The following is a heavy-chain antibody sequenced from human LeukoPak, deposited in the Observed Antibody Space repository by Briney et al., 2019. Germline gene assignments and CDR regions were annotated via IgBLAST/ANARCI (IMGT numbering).Heavy chain of an antibody. V-gene: IGHV4-59*01. CDR3: ARSAVIAMFIDY. CDR2: IYYSGNT. J-gene: IGHJ4*02. CDR1: GGSISPYY. D-gene: IGHD3-10*02. Sequence: SSETLSLTCTVSGGSISPYYWSWIRRPPGKGLEWLGYIYYSGNTDYNPSLKSRIAIPVAKSTNQFYVKLSLVTAEDTADFSCARSAVIAMFIDYWGQGTLVTVSS.